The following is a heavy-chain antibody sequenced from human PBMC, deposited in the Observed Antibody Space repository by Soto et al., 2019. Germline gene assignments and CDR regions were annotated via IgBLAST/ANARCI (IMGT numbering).Heavy chain of an antibody. J-gene: IGHJ4*02. CDR2: IDWDDDK. CDR1: GFSLSTSGMR. CDR3: ARMFHCSGGTCPFDY. Sequence: SGPTLVNPTQTLTLTCTFSGFSLSTSGMRVSWIRQPSGKALEWLARIDWDDDKFYNTSLKTRLTISKDSSKNQVVLTMTNVDPVDTATYYCARMFHCSGGTCPFDYWGQGALVTVSS. D-gene: IGHD2-15*01. V-gene: IGHV2-70*04.